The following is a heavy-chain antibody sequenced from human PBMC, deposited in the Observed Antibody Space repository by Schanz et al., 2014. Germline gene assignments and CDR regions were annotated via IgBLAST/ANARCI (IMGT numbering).Heavy chain of an antibody. CDR1: GYTFTRSG. J-gene: IGHJ6*02. V-gene: IGHV1-18*01. CDR2: IGGSDGNT. D-gene: IGHD6-13*01. Sequence: QVQLVQSGVEVKKPGASVKVSCKASGYTFTRSGISWVRQAPGQGLEWMGWIGGSDGNTKYSQKLQGRVTMTTDTSTSTAYMELRSLRSDDTAVYYCARDNLVSSSWYNYYGMDVWGQGTTVTVSS. CDR3: ARDNLVSSSWYNYYGMDV.